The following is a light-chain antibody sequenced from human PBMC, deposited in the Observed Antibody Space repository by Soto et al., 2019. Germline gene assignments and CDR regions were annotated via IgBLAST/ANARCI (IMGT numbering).Light chain of an antibody. CDR3: QESYSHSRT. J-gene: IGKJ3*01. CDR1: QSINTY. V-gene: IGKV1-39*01. Sequence: DIQMTQSPSSLSASVGDRVTITCRASQSINTYLKWYQQKPGKAPKLLIYAASSLQSGVPSRFSGSGSGTDFTLTIGSLQPEDFATYYCQESYSHSRTFGPGTKVDI. CDR2: AAS.